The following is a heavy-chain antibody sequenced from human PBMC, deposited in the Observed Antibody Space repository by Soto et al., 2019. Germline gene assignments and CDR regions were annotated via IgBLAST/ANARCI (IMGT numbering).Heavy chain of an antibody. J-gene: IGHJ3*02. V-gene: IGHV1-2*04. CDR3: AKFGWGGSYSESHASDI. CDR1: GYTFTGYY. CDR2: INPNSGGT. D-gene: IGHD1-26*01. Sequence: ASVKVSCKASGYTFTGYYMHWVLQAPGQGLEWMGWINPNSGGTNYAQKFQGWVTMTRDTSISTAYMELSRLTTEDTALYSCAKFGWGGSYSESHASDIWGQGTMVTVSS.